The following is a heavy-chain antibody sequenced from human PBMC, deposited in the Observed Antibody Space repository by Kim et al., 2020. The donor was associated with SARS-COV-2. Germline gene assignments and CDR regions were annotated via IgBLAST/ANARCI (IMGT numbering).Heavy chain of an antibody. Sequence: SETLSLTCAVYGGSFSGYYWSWIRQPPGKGLEWIGEINHSGSTNYNPSLKSRVTISVDTSKNQFSLKLSSVTAADTAVYYCAAQDPYSSSWYTKRAYGAFDIWGQGTMVTVSS. CDR3: AAQDPYSSSWYTKRAYGAFDI. J-gene: IGHJ3*02. D-gene: IGHD6-13*01. CDR2: INHSGST. CDR1: GGSFSGYY. V-gene: IGHV4-34*01.